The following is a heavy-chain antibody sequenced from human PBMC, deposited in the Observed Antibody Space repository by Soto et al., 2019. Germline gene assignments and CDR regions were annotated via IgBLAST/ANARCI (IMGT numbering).Heavy chain of an antibody. V-gene: IGHV4-59*01. D-gene: IGHD6-13*01. J-gene: IGHJ4*02. CDR2: MYYTGST. CDR3: ARLSSTWAFDS. Sequence: QVQLQESGPGVVKPSETLSLTCTVSDGSISSYYWSWIRQPPGKGLEWIGYMYYTGSTKYNPSLKSRVTISVDTSKSPFSLKLTSVTAADTAVYYCARLSSTWAFDSWGQGTLVTVSS. CDR1: DGSISSYY.